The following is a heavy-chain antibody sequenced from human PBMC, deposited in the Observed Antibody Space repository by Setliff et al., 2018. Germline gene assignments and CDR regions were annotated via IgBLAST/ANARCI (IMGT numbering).Heavy chain of an antibody. CDR1: GYSITTGHY. J-gene: IGHJ4*02. D-gene: IGHD6-19*01. V-gene: IGHV4-38-2*02. CDR3: ARHRYVSGWPEDF. Sequence: SETLSLTCSVSGYSITTGHYWGCIRQSPGRGLEWIGSIYNDGSTHYNPSLRSRITLSVDTSKNQFSLRLSSVTAADTAIYYCARHRYVSGWPEDFWGQGTLVTVSS. CDR2: IYNDGST.